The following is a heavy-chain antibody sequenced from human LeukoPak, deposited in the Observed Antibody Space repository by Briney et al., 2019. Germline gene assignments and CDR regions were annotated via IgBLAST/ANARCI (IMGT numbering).Heavy chain of an antibody. CDR2: IIPILGIA. V-gene: IGHV1-69*04. Sequence: SVKVSCKASGGTFSSYAISWVRQAPGQGLEWMGRIIPILGIANYAQKFQGRVTITADKSTSTAYLELSSLRSEDTAVYYCASHPAYYDSSGYYPYWGQGTLVTVSS. CDR3: ASHPAYYDSSGYYPY. CDR1: GGTFSSYA. J-gene: IGHJ4*02. D-gene: IGHD3-22*01.